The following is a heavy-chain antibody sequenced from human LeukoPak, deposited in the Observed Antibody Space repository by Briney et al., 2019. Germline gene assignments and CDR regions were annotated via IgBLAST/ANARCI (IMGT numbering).Heavy chain of an antibody. Sequence: GGSLRLSCAASGFTFSSYWMTWVRQAPGKGLEWVANVNQDGSERYYVDSVKGRFTLSRDNAKNSMYLQMNSLRAEDMAVYYCARGGSWYLVSWGQGTVVTVSS. V-gene: IGHV3-7*04. D-gene: IGHD6-13*01. J-gene: IGHJ4*02. CDR1: GFTFSSYW. CDR2: VNQDGSER. CDR3: ARGGSWYLVS.